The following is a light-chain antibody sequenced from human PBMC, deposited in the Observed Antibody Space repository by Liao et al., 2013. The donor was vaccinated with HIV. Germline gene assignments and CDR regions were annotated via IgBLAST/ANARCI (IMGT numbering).Light chain of an antibody. Sequence: SSGLTQPPSVSVAPGKTARITCGGNNIGSKTVHWYQQKPGQAPVLVIYYYSARPSGIPERFSGSNSGNTATLTISRVEAGDSNTDHVIFGGGTKLTVL. V-gene: IGLV3-21*01. CDR1: NIGSKT. CDR3: I. CDR2: YYS. J-gene: IGLJ2*01.